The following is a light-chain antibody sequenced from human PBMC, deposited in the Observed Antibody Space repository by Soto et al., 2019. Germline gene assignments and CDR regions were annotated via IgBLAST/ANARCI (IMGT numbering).Light chain of an antibody. CDR3: CSYTSSSTRV. J-gene: IGLJ3*02. CDR1: SSDVGGYNY. Sequence: QSVLTQPASVSGSPGQSITISCTGTSSDVGGYNYVSWYQQHPGKAPKLMIYEVSNRPSGISNRFSGSKSANTASLTISGLQAEDEADYYCCSYTSSSTRVFGGGTQLTVL. V-gene: IGLV2-14*01. CDR2: EVS.